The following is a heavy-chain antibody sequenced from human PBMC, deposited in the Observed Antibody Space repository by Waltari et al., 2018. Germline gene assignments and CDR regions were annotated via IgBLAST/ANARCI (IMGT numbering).Heavy chain of an antibody. V-gene: IGHV3-21*01. D-gene: IGHD4-17*01. CDR3: AREGGANYGESFDY. CDR1: GFTFSTYA. CDR2: IGGSGTSI. J-gene: IGHJ4*02. Sequence: EVQVVESGGGLVKPGGSLRLSCAASGFTFSTYAMHWVRQAPGKGLEWVSSIGGSGTSIYYADSVKGRFTISRDNAKNSLYLQMNSLRAEDAAVYYCAREGGANYGESFDYWGQGTLVTVSS.